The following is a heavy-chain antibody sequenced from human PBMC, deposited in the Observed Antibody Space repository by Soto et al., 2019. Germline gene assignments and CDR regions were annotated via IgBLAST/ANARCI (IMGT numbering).Heavy chain of an antibody. D-gene: IGHD1-26*01. Sequence: ASVKVSCKAPGYTFTSYLLHWLRQAPGQGLEWMGIIHTSGGSTAYARNLQGRVTMTRDTSTGTVYMELSSLRSDDTAVYYCARDRGLQVWPHDAFEIWGQGTMVTVSS. J-gene: IGHJ3*02. V-gene: IGHV1-46*01. CDR1: GYTFTSYL. CDR3: ARDRGLQVWPHDAFEI. CDR2: IHTSGGST.